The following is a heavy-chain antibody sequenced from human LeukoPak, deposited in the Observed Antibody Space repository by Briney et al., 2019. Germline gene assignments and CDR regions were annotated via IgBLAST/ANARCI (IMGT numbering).Heavy chain of an antibody. J-gene: IGHJ4*02. CDR1: GFTFSSYA. D-gene: IGHD2-2*01. CDR2: ISGSGGST. Sequence: GGSLRLSCAASGFTFSSYAMSWVRQAPGKGLEWVSAISGSGGSTYYADSVKGRFTISRDNAKNSLYLQMNSLRAEDTAVYYCARVRKDIVVVPGAMRDTYYFDYWGQGTLVTVSS. CDR3: ARVRKDIVVVPGAMRDTYYFDY. V-gene: IGHV3-23*01.